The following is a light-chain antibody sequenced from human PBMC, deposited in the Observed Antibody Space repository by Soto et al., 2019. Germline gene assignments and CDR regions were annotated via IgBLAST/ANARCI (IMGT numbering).Light chain of an antibody. CDR2: DII. J-gene: IGLJ1*01. V-gene: IGLV2-14*03. Sequence: SALTQPASVSWSPGQSITISCTVTSSDVGAYIFVSWYQQHPGKAPKLMIYDIINRPSGVSNRFSGSKSGNTASLTISGLQAEDEADYYCVSFTTSRSYVFGTGTKVTVL. CDR3: VSFTTSRSYV. CDR1: SSDVGAYIF.